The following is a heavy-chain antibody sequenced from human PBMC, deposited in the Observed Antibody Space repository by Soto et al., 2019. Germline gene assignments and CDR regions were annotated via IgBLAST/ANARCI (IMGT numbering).Heavy chain of an antibody. CDR2: IIPIFGTA. J-gene: IGHJ4*02. Sequence: SVKVSCKASGGTFSSYAISWVRQAPGQGLEWMGGIIPIFGTANYAQKFQGRVTITADESTSTAYMELSSLRSEDTAVYYCARLGYSGSYIGSQGAFDYWGQGTLVTVSS. V-gene: IGHV1-69*13. D-gene: IGHD1-26*01. CDR3: ARLGYSGSYIGSQGAFDY. CDR1: GGTFSSYA.